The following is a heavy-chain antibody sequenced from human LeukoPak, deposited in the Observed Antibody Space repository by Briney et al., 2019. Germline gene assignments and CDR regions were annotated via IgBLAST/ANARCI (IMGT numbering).Heavy chain of an antibody. V-gene: IGHV1-18*01. CDR3: ARDRYDYVFDY. CDR2: ISVYNGNT. D-gene: IGHD3-16*01. J-gene: IGHJ4*02. Sequence: ASVKVSCKASGYTFTSYGISWVRQAPGQGLEWMGWISVYNGNTNYAQKFQGRVTMTTDTSTSTAYMELRSLRSDDTAVYYCARDRYDYVFDYWGQGTLVTVSS. CDR1: GYTFTSYG.